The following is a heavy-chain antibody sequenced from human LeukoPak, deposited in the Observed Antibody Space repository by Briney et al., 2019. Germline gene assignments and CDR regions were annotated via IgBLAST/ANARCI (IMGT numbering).Heavy chain of an antibody. D-gene: IGHD5-12*01. Sequence: GGSLRLSCAASGFTFSNYGMSWVRQAPGKGLEWVSAISGSGGSTYYADSVKGRFTISRDNSKNTLYLQMNSLRAEDTAVYYCAKHGGYGTYYMDVWGKGTTVTVSS. V-gene: IGHV3-23*01. J-gene: IGHJ6*03. CDR1: GFTFSNYG. CDR2: ISGSGGST. CDR3: AKHGGYGTYYMDV.